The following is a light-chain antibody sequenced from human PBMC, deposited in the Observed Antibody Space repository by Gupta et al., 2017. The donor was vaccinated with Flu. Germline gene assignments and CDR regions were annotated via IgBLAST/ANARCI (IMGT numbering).Light chain of an antibody. CDR1: QSVLYSSNNKNY. CDR2: WAS. J-gene: IGKJ4*01. Sequence: SLGERATINCKSSQSVLYSSNNKNYLTWYQHAAGRPPNLIIYWASTRETGLPYRFSRSGSVTGFTLTISSLPAEHVAVYYCRQYYTPPPSSGGGSKAEIK. V-gene: IGKV4-1*01. CDR3: RQYYTPPPS.